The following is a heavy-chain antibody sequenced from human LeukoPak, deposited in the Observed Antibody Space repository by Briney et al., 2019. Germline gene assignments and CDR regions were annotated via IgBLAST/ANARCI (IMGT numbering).Heavy chain of an antibody. Sequence: SETLSLTCTVSGGSISSSSYYWGWIRQPPGKGLEWIGSIYYSGSTYYNPSLKSRVTISVDTSKNQFSLKLSSVTAADTAVYYCARGSYYYDSTTWLGYYYMDVWGKGTTVTVSS. CDR3: ARGSYYYDSTTWLGYYYMDV. D-gene: IGHD3-22*01. V-gene: IGHV4-39*07. CDR1: GGSISSSSYY. J-gene: IGHJ6*03. CDR2: IYYSGST.